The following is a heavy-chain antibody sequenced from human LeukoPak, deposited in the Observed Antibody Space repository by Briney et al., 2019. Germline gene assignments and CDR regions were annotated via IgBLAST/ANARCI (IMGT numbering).Heavy chain of an antibody. V-gene: IGHV1-69*13. J-gene: IGHJ4*02. Sequence: SVKVSCKASGGTFSSYAISWVRQAPGQGLEWMGGIIPIFGTANYAQNFQGRVTVTADESTSTAYMELSSLRSEDTAVYYCARDRWGMYYFDYWGQGTLVTVSS. CDR3: ARDRWGMYYFDY. CDR1: GGTFSSYA. D-gene: IGHD4-23*01. CDR2: IIPIFGTA.